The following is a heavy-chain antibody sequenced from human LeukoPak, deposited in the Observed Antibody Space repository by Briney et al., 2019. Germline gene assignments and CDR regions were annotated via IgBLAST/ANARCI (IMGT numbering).Heavy chain of an antibody. V-gene: IGHV1-69*06. D-gene: IGHD3-22*01. CDR3: ARARNYYDSSDYYYEGDAFDI. CDR2: IIPIFGTA. J-gene: IGHJ3*02. CDR1: GGTFSSYA. Sequence: SVKVSCKASGGTFSSYAISWVRQAPGQGLEWMGGIIPIFGTANYAQKFQGRVTITADKSTSTAYMELSSLRSEDTAVYYCARARNYYDSSDYYYEGDAFDIWGQGTMVTVSS.